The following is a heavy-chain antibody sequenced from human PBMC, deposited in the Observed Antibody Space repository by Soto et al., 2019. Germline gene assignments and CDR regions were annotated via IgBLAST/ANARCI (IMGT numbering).Heavy chain of an antibody. CDR3: AKDDHAGGGWFDP. CDR1: GFIFDDYA. V-gene: IGHV3-9*01. D-gene: IGHD1-26*01. CDR2: MSWNSGYI. Sequence: EVQLVESGGGLVQPGRSLRLSCAASGFIFDDYAMQWGRQAPGKGREWVSGMSWNSGYIGYADSVKGRFTISRDNAKHSLYLQVNSVSAEDTALYYCAKDDHAGGGWFDPWGQGTLVPVSS. J-gene: IGHJ5*02.